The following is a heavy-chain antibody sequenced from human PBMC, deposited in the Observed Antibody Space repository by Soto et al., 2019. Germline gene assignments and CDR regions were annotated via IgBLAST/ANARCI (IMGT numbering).Heavy chain of an antibody. Sequence: VQLVESGGGVVQPGRSLRVSCAASGFTFSNHAMHWVRQAPGKRPEWVSIISSDGGSKDSTDSVKGRFTISRDNSKNTMYLQMNSLRPEDTAVYYCARSRDCSSTSCYLPFDYWGQGTLVTVSS. J-gene: IGHJ4*02. D-gene: IGHD2-2*01. CDR3: ARSRDCSSTSCYLPFDY. CDR2: ISSDGGSK. CDR1: GFTFSNHA. V-gene: IGHV3-30-3*01.